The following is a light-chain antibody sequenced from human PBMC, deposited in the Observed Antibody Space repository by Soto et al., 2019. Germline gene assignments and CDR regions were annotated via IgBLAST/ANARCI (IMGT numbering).Light chain of an antibody. CDR2: AAS. CDR3: QQSYTTPPT. CDR1: QTISNY. V-gene: IGKV1-39*01. J-gene: IGKJ4*01. Sequence: DIQVTQSPSSLSASVGDRVTITCRSSQTISNYLNWYQQKPGKAPKLLIYAASSLQSGVPLRFSGRGSGTDFTLTITSLQPEDFATYYCQQSYTTPPTFGGGTKVEIK.